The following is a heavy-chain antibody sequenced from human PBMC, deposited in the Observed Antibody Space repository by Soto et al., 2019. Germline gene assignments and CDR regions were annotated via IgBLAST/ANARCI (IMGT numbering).Heavy chain of an antibody. J-gene: IGHJ6*02. V-gene: IGHV4-34*01. CDR1: GGSLSNYY. CDR3: ARDFFGVVIIPYYYGMDV. CDR2: INQSGST. D-gene: IGHD3-3*01. Sequence: SETLSLTCAVYGGSLSNYYWSWIRQPPGRGLEWIGKINQSGSTKYNPSLKSRVTISVDTSKNQFSLKLSSVTAADTAVYYCARDFFGVVIIPYYYGMDVWGQGTTVTVSS.